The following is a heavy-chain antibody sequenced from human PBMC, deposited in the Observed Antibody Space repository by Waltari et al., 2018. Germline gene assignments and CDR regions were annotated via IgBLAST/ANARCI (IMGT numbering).Heavy chain of an antibody. D-gene: IGHD3-9*01. V-gene: IGHV3-23*04. Sequence: EVQLVESGGGLVQPGGSLRLSCAASGFTFNIYAMSWVRQAPGKGLEWVSVISGSGGRTYYADSVKGRFTISRDNSKNTLYLQMNSLRAEDTAVYYCATSYYDILTGYSTPWYWGQGTLVTVSS. CDR2: ISGSGGRT. CDR3: ATSYYDILTGYSTPWY. CDR1: GFTFNIYA. J-gene: IGHJ4*02.